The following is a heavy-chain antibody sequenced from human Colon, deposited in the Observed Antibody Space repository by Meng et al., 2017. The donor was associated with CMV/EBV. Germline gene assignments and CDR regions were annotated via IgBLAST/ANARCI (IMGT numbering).Heavy chain of an antibody. D-gene: IGHD2/OR15-2a*01. J-gene: IGHJ6*02. CDR3: ARGNTHLRLGYYYGMDV. CDR1: GGTFSSYA. V-gene: IGHV1-69*05. Sequence: SVKVSCKASGGTFSSYAISWVRQAPGQGLEWMGGIIPIFGTANYAQKFKGRVTITTDESTSTAYMELSSLRSEDTAVYYCARGNTHLRLGYYYGMDVWGQGTTVTVSS. CDR2: IIPIFGTA.